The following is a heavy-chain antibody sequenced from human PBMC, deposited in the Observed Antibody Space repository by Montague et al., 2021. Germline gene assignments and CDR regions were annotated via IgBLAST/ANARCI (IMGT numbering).Heavy chain of an antibody. V-gene: IGHV4-59*12. CDR2: IYHSGST. CDR1: GGSISSYY. Sequence: SETLSLTCSVSGGSISSYYWTWIRQSPGKGLEWIGHIYHSGSTDYNPSLKSRVTILVDTSKKQFSLKLNSVTAADTAVYYCARHKTGERGFDVWGKGTTVTVSS. J-gene: IGHJ6*04. CDR3: ARHKTGERGFDV. D-gene: IGHD1-26*01.